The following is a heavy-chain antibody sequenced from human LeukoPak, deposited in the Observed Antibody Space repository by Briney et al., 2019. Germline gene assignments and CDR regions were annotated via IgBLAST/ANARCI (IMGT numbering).Heavy chain of an antibody. D-gene: IGHD3-10*01. Sequence: PSETLSLTCAVYGGSFSGYYWSWIRQPPGKGLEWIGEINRSGSTNYNPSLKSRVTISVDTSKNQFSLKLSSVTAADTAVYYCARGGVYYYYMDVWGKGTTVTVSS. CDR2: INRSGST. J-gene: IGHJ6*03. CDR3: ARGGVYYYYMDV. V-gene: IGHV4-34*01. CDR1: GGSFSGYY.